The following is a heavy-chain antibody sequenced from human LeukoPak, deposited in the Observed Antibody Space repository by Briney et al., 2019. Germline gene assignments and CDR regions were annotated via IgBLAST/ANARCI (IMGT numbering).Heavy chain of an antibody. V-gene: IGHV4-59*01. J-gene: IGHJ4*02. CDR3: AKMTGNYLTGYYFDD. CDR1: GGSISSYY. CDR2: IYYSGST. D-gene: IGHD1-7*01. Sequence: PSETLSLTCSVSGGSISSYYWTWIRQPPGQGLEWIGYIYYSGSTNYNPSLKSRVTISVDTSKNQFSLKLSSVTAADTAVYYCAKMTGNYLTGYYFDDWGQGTLVTVSS.